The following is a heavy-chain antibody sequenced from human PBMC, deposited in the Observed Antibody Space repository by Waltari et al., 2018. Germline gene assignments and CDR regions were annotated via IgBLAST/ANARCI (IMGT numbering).Heavy chain of an antibody. J-gene: IGHJ4*02. CDR3: TRRYTRRDYSPFDF. D-gene: IGHD4-4*01. Sequence: QVQLQESGPGLVRPSEILSLTCGVSGYSLSSGYYWGWIRQPPGKGLEWIGSIYRSGTTYYNPSIESRVTMSVDTSKNQFSLKMSPVTAADTAVYYCTRRYTRRDYSPFDFWGQGTLVIVSS. CDR2: IYRSGTT. V-gene: IGHV4-38-2*01. CDR1: GYSLSSGYY.